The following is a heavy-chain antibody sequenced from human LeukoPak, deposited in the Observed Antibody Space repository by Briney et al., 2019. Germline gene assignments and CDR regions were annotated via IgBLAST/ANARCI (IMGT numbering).Heavy chain of an antibody. J-gene: IGHJ4*02. CDR3: ARVRSSGSGYFDY. CDR1: GGSISSSSYY. V-gene: IGHV4-39*07. CDR2: IYYSGST. Sequence: SETLSLTCTVSGGSISSSSYYWGWIRQPPGKGLEWIGSIYYSGSTYYNPSLKSRVTISVDTSKNQFSLKLSSATAADTAVYYCARVRSSGSGYFDYWGQGTLVTVSS. D-gene: IGHD3-22*01.